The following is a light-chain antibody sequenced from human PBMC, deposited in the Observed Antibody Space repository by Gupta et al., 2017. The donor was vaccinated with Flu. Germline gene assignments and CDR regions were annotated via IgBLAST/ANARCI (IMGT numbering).Light chain of an antibody. CDR1: ESISTF. V-gene: IGKV1-39*01. J-gene: IGKJ2*01. CDR3: QQSYSVPYT. CDR2: SAS. Sequence: DIQMTLSPPSLSAFVGDRVTITCRASESISTFLSWYQQKPGQAPNLLIYSASSLHSGVPSRFTGSGSGTEFALTISSLQPEDVAAYYCQQSYSVPYTFGQGTKLDMK.